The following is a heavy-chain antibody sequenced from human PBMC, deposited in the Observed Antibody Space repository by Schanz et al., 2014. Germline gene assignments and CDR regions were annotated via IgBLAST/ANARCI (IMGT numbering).Heavy chain of an antibody. V-gene: IGHV3-23*04. CDR3: AKVRYSSGWRGDYFDE. Sequence: VQLVDSGGGLVKPGGSLRLSCAASGFTFTNYAMSWVRQAPGKGLEWVSLISDSGDTAYYADSVKGRFTISRDNSKNTLYLQMNSLRAEDTAVYYCAKVRYSSGWRGDYFDEWGQGTLVTVAS. CDR2: ISDSGDTA. CDR1: GFTFTNYA. J-gene: IGHJ4*02. D-gene: IGHD6-25*01.